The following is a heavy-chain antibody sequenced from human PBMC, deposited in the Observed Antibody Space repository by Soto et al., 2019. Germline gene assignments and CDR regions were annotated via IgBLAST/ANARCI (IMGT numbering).Heavy chain of an antibody. V-gene: IGHV3-7*01. CDR3: ARDLTIFGVVLSDAFDI. D-gene: IGHD3-3*01. CDR1: GFTFSSYW. CDR2: IKQDGSEK. Sequence: GGSLRLSCAASGFTFSSYWMSWVRQAPGKGLEWVANIKQDGSEKYYVDSVKGRFTISRDNAKNSLYLQMNSLRAEDTAVYYCARDLTIFGVVLSDAFDIWGQRTMVTVSS. J-gene: IGHJ3*02.